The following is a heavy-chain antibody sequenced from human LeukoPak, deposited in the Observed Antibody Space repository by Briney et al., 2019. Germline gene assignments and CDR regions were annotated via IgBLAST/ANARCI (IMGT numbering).Heavy chain of an antibody. CDR2: INHSGST. V-gene: IGHV4-34*01. D-gene: IGHD3-22*01. Sequence: SETLSLTCAVYGGSFSGYYWSWIRQPPGKGLEWIGEINHSGSTNYNPSLKSRVTISVDTSKNQFSLKLSSVTAADTAVYYCARQAPRDSSGYYLLQFGAFDIWGQGTMGTVSS. CDR3: ARQAPRDSSGYYLLQFGAFDI. CDR1: GGSFSGYY. J-gene: IGHJ3*02.